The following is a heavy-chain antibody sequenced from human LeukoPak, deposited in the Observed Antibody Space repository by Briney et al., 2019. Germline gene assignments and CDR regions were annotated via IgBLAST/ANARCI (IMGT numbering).Heavy chain of an antibody. D-gene: IGHD2/OR15-2a*01. CDR1: GFTFRSYE. CDR3: ARANSLGY. J-gene: IGHJ4*02. CDR2: LSSSGSAF. V-gene: IGHV3-48*03. Sequence: TGGSLRLSCEDSGFTFRSYEMNWVRQAPGKGLEWIAYLSSSGSAFSYADSVKGRFTIARDNAKNSVYLEMNSLRADDTAVYYCARANSLGYWGQGTLVTVSS.